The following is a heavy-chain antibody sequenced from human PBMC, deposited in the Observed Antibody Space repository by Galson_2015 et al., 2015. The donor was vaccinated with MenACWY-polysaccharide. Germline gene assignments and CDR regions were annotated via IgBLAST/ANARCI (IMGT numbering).Heavy chain of an antibody. CDR1: GYTFTGYY. Sequence: SCKASGYTFTGYYMHWVRQAPGQGLEWMGIINPSGGSTSYAQKFQGRVTITADESTSTAYMELSSLRSEDTAVYYCARSSGQKRSRYCSSTSCYTKHYYYYGMDVWGQGTTVTVSS. D-gene: IGHD2-2*02. CDR3: ARSSGQKRSRYCSSTSCYTKHYYYYGMDV. CDR2: INPSGGST. V-gene: IGHV1-46*01. J-gene: IGHJ6*02.